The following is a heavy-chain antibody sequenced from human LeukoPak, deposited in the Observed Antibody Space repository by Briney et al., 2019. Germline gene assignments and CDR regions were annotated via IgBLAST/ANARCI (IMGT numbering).Heavy chain of an antibody. CDR2: IDPDGSET. J-gene: IGHJ4*02. D-gene: IGHD1-20*01. Sequence: GGSLRLSCAASGFTFSNHWMSWVRQAPGKGLEWVANIDPDGSETQYVGSVKGRFTISRDNAKNSLYLQMNSLRPEDTATYHRARIWYFGDNNWRYFDYWGQGTLVTVSS. CDR1: GFTFSNHW. CDR3: ARIWYFGDNNWRYFDY. V-gene: IGHV3-7*01.